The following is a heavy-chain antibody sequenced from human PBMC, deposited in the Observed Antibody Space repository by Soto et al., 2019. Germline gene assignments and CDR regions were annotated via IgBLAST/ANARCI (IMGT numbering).Heavy chain of an antibody. V-gene: IGHV3-30-3*01. CDR2: ISYDGSNK. CDR1: GFTFSSYA. CDR3: ARDLRRIAVAEIVYYYYGMDV. Sequence: GGSLRLSCAASGFTFSSYAMHWVRQAPGKGLEWVAVISYDGSNKYYADSVKGRFTISRDNSKNTLYLQMNSLRAEDTAVYYCARDLRRIAVAEIVYYYYGMDVWGQGTTVTVSS. D-gene: IGHD6-19*01. J-gene: IGHJ6*02.